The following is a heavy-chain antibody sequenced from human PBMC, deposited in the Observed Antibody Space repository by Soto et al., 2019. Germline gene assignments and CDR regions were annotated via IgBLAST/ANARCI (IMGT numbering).Heavy chain of an antibody. CDR2: IKSKTDGGTT. Sequence: GESLKFSCAASGFTFSNAWMSWVRQAPGKVLEWVGRIKSKTDGGTTDYSAPVKGRFTISRDDTKNTLYLQMNSLKTEGTAVYYWTTERPYDFWSGYYFDYWGQGTLVTVSS. D-gene: IGHD3-3*01. V-gene: IGHV3-15*01. CDR1: GFTFSNAW. J-gene: IGHJ4*02. CDR3: TTERPYDFWSGYYFDY.